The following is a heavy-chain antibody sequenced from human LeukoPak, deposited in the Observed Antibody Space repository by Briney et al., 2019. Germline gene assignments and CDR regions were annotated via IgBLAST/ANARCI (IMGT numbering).Heavy chain of an antibody. CDR3: ERPGGRATYMDV. CDR2: INHSGST. Sequence: MPSETLSLTCTVSGGSISSYYWSWIRQPPGKGLEWIGEINHSGSTNYNPSLKSRVTISVDTSKNQFSLKLSSVTAADTAVYYCERPGGRATYMDVWGKGTTATISS. J-gene: IGHJ6*03. V-gene: IGHV4-34*01. CDR1: GGSISSYY. D-gene: IGHD2-15*01.